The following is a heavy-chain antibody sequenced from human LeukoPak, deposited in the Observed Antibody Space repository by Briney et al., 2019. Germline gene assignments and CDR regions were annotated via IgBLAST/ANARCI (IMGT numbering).Heavy chain of an antibody. V-gene: IGHV4-59*01. Sequence: SETLSLTCTVSGGSISSYYWSWIRQPPGKGLEWIGYIYYSGSTNYNPSLKGRVTISVDTSKNQFSLKLSSVTAADTAVYYCARGKGYDSSGYYYYWGQGTLVTVSS. D-gene: IGHD3-22*01. CDR1: GGSISSYY. J-gene: IGHJ4*02. CDR2: IYYSGST. CDR3: ARGKGYDSSGYYYY.